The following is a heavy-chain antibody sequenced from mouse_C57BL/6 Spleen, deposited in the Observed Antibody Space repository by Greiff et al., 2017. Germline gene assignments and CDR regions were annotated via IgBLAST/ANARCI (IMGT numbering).Heavy chain of an antibody. V-gene: IGHV5-4*01. CDR1: GFTFSSYA. CDR2: ISDGGSYT. CDR3: ARDPYGSSWGFFDY. Sequence: EVQGVESGGGLVKPGGSLKLSCAASGFTFSSYAMSWVRQTPEKRLEWVATISDGGSYTYYPDNVKGRFTISRDNAKNNLYLQMSHLKSEDTAMYYCARDPYGSSWGFFDYWGQGTTLTVSS. J-gene: IGHJ2*01. D-gene: IGHD1-1*01.